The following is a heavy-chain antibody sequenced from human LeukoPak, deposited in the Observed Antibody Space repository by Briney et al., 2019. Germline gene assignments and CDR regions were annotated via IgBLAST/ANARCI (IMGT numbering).Heavy chain of an antibody. CDR3: ARSRYDILTGGPYYFDY. J-gene: IGHJ4*02. D-gene: IGHD3-9*01. CDR2: IYHSGST. CDR1: GGSISIYY. V-gene: IGHV4-59*01. Sequence: PSETLSLTCTVSGGSISIYYWNWIRQPPGKGLEWIGSIYHSGSTIYNPSLKSRVTISGDTSKNQFSLKLSSVTAADTAVYYCARSRYDILTGGPYYFDYWGQGTLVTVSS.